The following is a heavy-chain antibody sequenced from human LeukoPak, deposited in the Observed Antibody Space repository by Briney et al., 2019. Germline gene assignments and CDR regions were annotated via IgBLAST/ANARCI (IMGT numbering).Heavy chain of an antibody. CDR1: GGPIDSYY. V-gene: IGHV4-4*09. CDR2: IYPSGGT. Sequence: SETLSLTCTVYGGPIDSYYWSWIRLPPGKGLEWIGYIYPSGGTHYNPSLLSRVSISVDTSKNQFSLKLSSVTAADTAVYYCARGRITMVRGVKVYYFDYWGQGTLVTVSS. J-gene: IGHJ4*02. D-gene: IGHD3-10*01. CDR3: ARGRITMVRGVKVYYFDY.